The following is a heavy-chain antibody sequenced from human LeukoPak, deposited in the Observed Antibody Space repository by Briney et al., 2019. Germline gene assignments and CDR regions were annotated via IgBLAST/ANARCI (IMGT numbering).Heavy chain of an antibody. V-gene: IGHV3-30*18. Sequence: GGSLRLSCAASGFTFSSYGMHWVRQAPGKGLEWVAVISYDGSNKYYADSVKGRFTISRDNSKNTLYLQMNSLRAEDTAVYYCAKVVVPAAIYANWFDPWGQGTLVTVSS. D-gene: IGHD2-2*01. CDR3: AKVVVPAAIYANWFDP. CDR1: GFTFSSYG. CDR2: ISYDGSNK. J-gene: IGHJ5*02.